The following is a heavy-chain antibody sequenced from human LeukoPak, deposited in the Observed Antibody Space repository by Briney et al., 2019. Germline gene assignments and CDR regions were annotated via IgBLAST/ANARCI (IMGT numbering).Heavy chain of an antibody. Sequence: PSETLSLTCTVSGASISSYYWSWIRQPPGKGLEWSGFIYYSGSTNYNPSLKSRVTISVDTSNNQFSLKLSSVTAADTAVYYCARSIAVAGRTAYYFDYWGQGTLVTVSS. CDR1: GASISSYY. CDR3: ARSIAVAGRTAYYFDY. D-gene: IGHD6-19*01. V-gene: IGHV4-59*01. CDR2: IYYSGST. J-gene: IGHJ4*02.